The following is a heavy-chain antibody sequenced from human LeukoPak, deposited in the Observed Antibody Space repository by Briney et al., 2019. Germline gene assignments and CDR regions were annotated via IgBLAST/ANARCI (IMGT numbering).Heavy chain of an antibody. V-gene: IGHV1-69*06. D-gene: IGHD5-12*01. CDR3: ACRRVATIQSSGDY. CDR1: GGTFSSYA. Sequence: ASVKVSCKASGGTFSSYAISWVRQAPGQGLEWMGGIIPIFGTANYAQKFQGRVTITADRSTSTAYMELSSLRSEDTAVYYCACRRVATIQSSGDYWGQGTLVTVSS. CDR2: IIPIFGTA. J-gene: IGHJ4*02.